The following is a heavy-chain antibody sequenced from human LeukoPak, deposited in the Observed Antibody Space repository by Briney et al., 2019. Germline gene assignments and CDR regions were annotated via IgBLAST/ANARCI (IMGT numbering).Heavy chain of an antibody. V-gene: IGHV4-4*02. D-gene: IGHD3-9*01. CDR2: IYHSGST. Sequence: SEALSLTCAVSGGSISSSNWWSWVRQPPGKGLEWIGEIYHSGSTNYNPSLKSRVTISVDTSKNQFSLKLSSVTAADTAVYYCARARLYYDILTGYSYYFDYWGQGTLVTVSS. CDR1: GGSISSSNW. J-gene: IGHJ4*02. CDR3: ARARLYYDILTGYSYYFDY.